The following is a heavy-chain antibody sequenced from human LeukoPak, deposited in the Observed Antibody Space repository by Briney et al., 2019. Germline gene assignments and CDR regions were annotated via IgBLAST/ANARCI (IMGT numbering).Heavy chain of an antibody. CDR3: AKYGAASYRLPDY. V-gene: IGHV3-23*01. D-gene: IGHD5-12*01. CDR2: ISGSDGST. J-gene: IGHJ4*02. Sequence: GGSLRLSCAASGFTFSSYAMNWVRQAPGKGLEWVSVISGSDGSTYYADSVKGRFTISRDNSKNTLYLQMNSLRAEDTAVYYCAKYGAASYRLPDYWGQGTLVTVSS. CDR1: GFTFSSYA.